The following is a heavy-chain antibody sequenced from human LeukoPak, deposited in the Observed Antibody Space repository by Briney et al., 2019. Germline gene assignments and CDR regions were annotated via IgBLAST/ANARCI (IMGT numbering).Heavy chain of an antibody. CDR1: GYTFTSYG. CDR2: ISAYNGNT. D-gene: IGHD6-6*01. Sequence: ASMKVSCKASGYTFTSYGISWVRQAPGQGLEWMGWISAYNGNTNYAQKLQGRVTMTTDTSTSTAYMELRSLRSDDTAVYYCARIAARQDYFDYWGQGTLVTVSS. V-gene: IGHV1-18*01. J-gene: IGHJ4*02. CDR3: ARIAARQDYFDY.